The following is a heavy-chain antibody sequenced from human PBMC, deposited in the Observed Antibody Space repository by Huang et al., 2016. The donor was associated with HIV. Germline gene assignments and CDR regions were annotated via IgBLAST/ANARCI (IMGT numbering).Heavy chain of an antibody. D-gene: IGHD3-3*01. CDR3: ARAPATHSVFFY. CDR2: IYYSGSS. V-gene: IGHV4-30-4*08. CDR1: GDSIRSGGYY. J-gene: IGHJ4*02. Sequence: QVQLQESGPGLVKPSQTLSLTCTVSGDSIRSGGYYWTWIRQSPAKGLEWIGYIYYSGSSDYNPSLKIRGSISIDAFKNRVSLKLKSVTVADTAVYYCARAPATHSVFFYWGQGTLVTVSA.